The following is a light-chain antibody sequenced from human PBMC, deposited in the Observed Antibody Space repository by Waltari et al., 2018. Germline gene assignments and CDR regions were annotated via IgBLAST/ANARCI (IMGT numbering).Light chain of an antibody. CDR2: VNSDGSH. Sequence: GHSSNVIAWHQQQPEKGPRYLMKVNSDGSHSKGDEIPDRFSGSSSGAERYLTISSLQSEDEADYYCQTGGHGTWVFGGGTKLTVL. CDR1: GHSSNV. J-gene: IGLJ3*02. CDR3: QTGGHGTWV. V-gene: IGLV4-69*01.